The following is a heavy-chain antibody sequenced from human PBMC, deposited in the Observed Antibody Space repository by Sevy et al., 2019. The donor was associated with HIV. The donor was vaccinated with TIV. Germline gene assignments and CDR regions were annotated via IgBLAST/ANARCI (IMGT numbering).Heavy chain of an antibody. J-gene: IGHJ4*02. D-gene: IGHD2-8*01. CDR2: ISYDGSNK. CDR1: GFTFSSYA. Sequence: GGSLRLSCAASGFTFSSYAMHWVRQAPGKGLEWVAVISYDGSNKYYADSVKDRFTISRDNSKNTLYLQMNSLRAEDTAVYYCARVSNKLVRGSDYWGQGTLVTVSS. CDR3: ARVSNKLVRGSDY. V-gene: IGHV3-30-3*01.